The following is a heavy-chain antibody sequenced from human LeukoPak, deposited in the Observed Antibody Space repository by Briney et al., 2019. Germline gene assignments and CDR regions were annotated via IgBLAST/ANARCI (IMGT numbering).Heavy chain of an antibody. CDR2: ILQSGST. D-gene: IGHD3-16*01. CDR1: GDSISSNHW. J-gene: IGHJ4*02. CDR3: ARESWSYASKFHY. V-gene: IGHV4-4*02. Sequence: SETLSLTCAVSGDSISSNHWWSWVRQSPGKGLEWIGEILQSGSTNYNPSLRSRVTISIDKSKNQFSLNLSSVTAADTAVYYCARESWSYASKFHYWGQGTLVTVSS.